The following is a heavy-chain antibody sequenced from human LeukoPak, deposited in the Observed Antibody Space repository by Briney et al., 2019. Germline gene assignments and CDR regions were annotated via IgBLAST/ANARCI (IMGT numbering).Heavy chain of an antibody. Sequence: PGGSLRLSCAASGFTFSSYAMSWVRQAPGKGLEWVSAISGSGGSTYYADSVKGRFTISRDNSKNTLYLQMNSLRAEDTAVYYCAKIPHIVVVVAACCFDYWGQGTLVTVSS. CDR1: GFTFSSYA. V-gene: IGHV3-23*01. D-gene: IGHD2-15*01. CDR3: AKIPHIVVVVAACCFDY. CDR2: ISGSGGST. J-gene: IGHJ4*02.